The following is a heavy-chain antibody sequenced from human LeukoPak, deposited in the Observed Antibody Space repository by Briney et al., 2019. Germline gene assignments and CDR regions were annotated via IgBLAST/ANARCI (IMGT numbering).Heavy chain of an antibody. V-gene: IGHV1-2*02. CDR2: INPNSGGT. Sequence: GASVKVSCKASGYTFTGYYMHWVRQAPGQGLEWMGWINPNSGGTNYAQKFQGRVTMTRDTSISTAYMELSRLRSDDTAVYYCARNNYLEWLLLGDWGQGTLVTVSS. CDR1: GYTFTGYY. J-gene: IGHJ4*02. CDR3: ARNNYLEWLLLGD. D-gene: IGHD3-3*01.